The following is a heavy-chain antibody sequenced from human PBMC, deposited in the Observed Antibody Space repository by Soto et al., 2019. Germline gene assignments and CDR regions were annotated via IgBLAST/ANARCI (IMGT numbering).Heavy chain of an antibody. CDR2: IYYSGST. V-gene: IGHV4-31*03. Sequence: PSETLSLTCTVSGGSISSGGYCWSWIRQHPGKGLEWIGYIYYSGSTYYNPSLKSRVTISVDTSKNQFSLKLSSVTAADTAVYYCARDRGYDFWSGYYNHYYYGMDVWGQGTTVTVSS. J-gene: IGHJ6*02. D-gene: IGHD3-3*01. CDR3: ARDRGYDFWSGYYNHYYYGMDV. CDR1: GGSISSGGYC.